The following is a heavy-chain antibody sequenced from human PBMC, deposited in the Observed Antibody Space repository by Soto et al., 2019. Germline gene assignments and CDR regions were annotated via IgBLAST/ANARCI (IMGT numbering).Heavy chain of an antibody. D-gene: IGHD5-18*01. Sequence: SVKIAYKASGFTFTSSAVQWVRQARGQRLEWIGWIVVGSGNTNYAQKFQERVTITRDMSTSTAYMELSSLRSEDTAVYYCAAKASYGFWCFDPWRQGTLVTAS. CDR2: IVVGSGNT. CDR1: GFTFTSSA. V-gene: IGHV1-58*01. CDR3: AAKASYGFWCFDP. J-gene: IGHJ5*02.